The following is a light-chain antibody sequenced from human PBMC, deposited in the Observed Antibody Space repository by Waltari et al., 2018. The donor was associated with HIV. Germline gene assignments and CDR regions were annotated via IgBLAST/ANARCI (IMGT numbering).Light chain of an antibody. J-gene: IGLJ2*01. Sequence: QSVLTQSPSASGTPGQRVTISCSGGSSNIGSNGVDWYQQFPGTAPKLLIYSNSQRPSGVPHRFSGPKSGTSASLAISGLQSEDEATYYCATLDDSLNGPIFGGWTRLTVL. CDR3: ATLDDSLNGPI. CDR1: SSNIGSNG. CDR2: SNS. V-gene: IGLV1-44*01.